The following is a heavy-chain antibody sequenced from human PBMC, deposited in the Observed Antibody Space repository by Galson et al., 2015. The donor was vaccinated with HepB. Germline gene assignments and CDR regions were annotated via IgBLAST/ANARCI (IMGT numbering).Heavy chain of an antibody. J-gene: IGHJ4*02. Sequence: SLRLSCAASGFTFSSYSMNWVRQAPGKGLEWVSYISSSSSTIYYADSVKGRFTISRDNAKNSLYLQMNSLRAEDTAVYYCARDLWGWDYWGQGTLVTVSS. CDR3: ARDLWGWDY. CDR2: ISSSSSTI. V-gene: IGHV3-48*01. D-gene: IGHD2/OR15-2a*01. CDR1: GFTFSSYS.